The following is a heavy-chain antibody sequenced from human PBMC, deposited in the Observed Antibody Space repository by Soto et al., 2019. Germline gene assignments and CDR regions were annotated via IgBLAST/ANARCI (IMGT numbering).Heavy chain of an antibody. CDR1: GGSISSSSYY. CDR2: IYYSGST. V-gene: IGHV4-39*01. D-gene: IGHD3-16*02. Sequence: PSETLSLTCTVSGGSISSSSYYWGWIRQPPGKGLEWIGSIYYSGSTYYNPSLKSRVTISVDTSKNQLSLKLSSVTAADTAVYYCARPVIARDAFDIWGQGTRVNVAS. CDR3: ARPVIARDAFDI. J-gene: IGHJ3*02.